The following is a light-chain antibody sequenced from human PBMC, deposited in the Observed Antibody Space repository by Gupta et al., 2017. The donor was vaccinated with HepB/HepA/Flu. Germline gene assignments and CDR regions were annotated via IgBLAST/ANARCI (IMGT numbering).Light chain of an antibody. Sequence: HSVLTQLPSAAATPGQRITITCSGSSSNIGSTYVYWYQQHPGAAPKLLIYRNNQRPSGGPARCFGSKSGTSASLAISGVRSEDEADYYCAAWEDSLGGWVFGGGTKLTVL. CDR2: RNN. CDR1: SSNIGSTY. CDR3: AAWEDSLGGWV. V-gene: IGLV1-47*01. J-gene: IGLJ3*02.